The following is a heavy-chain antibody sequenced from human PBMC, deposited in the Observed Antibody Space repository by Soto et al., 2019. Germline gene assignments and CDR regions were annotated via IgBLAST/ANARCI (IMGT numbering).Heavy chain of an antibody. CDR2: INAGNGNT. D-gene: IGHD4-17*01. V-gene: IGHV1-3*05. CDR3: SRNPLRGDYYYYYGMDV. J-gene: IGHJ6*02. CDR1: GYTFTSFA. Sequence: QVQLVQSGAEEKKPGASVKVSCKASGYTFTSFAMHWVRQAPGQRLEWMGWINAGNGNTKYSQTFQGRVTITRDTSASTAYMELSSLRSEDTAVYYWSRNPLRGDYYYYYGMDVWGQGTRVTVSS.